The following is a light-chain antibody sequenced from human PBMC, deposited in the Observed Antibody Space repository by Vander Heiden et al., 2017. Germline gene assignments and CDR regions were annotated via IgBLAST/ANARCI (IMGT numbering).Light chain of an antibody. J-gene: IGLJ1*01. V-gene: IGLV2-14*03. CDR2: DVY. CDR3: ISFTSSHTRV. CDR1: GSDVGGYKY. Sequence: QSALTQSAPVSGSTGQSITISCTGTGSDVGGYKYVSWYQQHPGKAPKLIIYDVYNRPSGVSNRFSGSKSGNTASLTISGVQAEDEADYYCISFTSSHTRVFGTGTKVTVL.